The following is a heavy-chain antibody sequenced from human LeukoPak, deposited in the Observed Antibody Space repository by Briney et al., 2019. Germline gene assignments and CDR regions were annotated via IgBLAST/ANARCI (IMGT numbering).Heavy chain of an antibody. CDR1: RHPQNRQD. Sequence: GGSQTLSCALSRHPQNRQDIHWPPQAPGKGLEWLAVISYDGSGKYYADAVKGRFTMSRDNYKNTLYLQVNSLRAEVTAVDYCARDLNYYGIFDYSGEGTL. CDR3: ARDLNYYGIFDY. V-gene: IGHV3-30*04. D-gene: IGHD3-10*01. J-gene: IGHJ4*02. CDR2: ISYDGSGK.